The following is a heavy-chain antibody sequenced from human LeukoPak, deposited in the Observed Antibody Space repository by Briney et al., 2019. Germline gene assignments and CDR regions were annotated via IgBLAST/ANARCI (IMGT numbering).Heavy chain of an antibody. D-gene: IGHD3-3*01. CDR2: ISYDGSNK. CDR3: ARLCGAYFGVVIPPDY. J-gene: IGHJ4*02. V-gene: IGHV3-30*03. Sequence: PGGSLRLSCAVSGLTLSNVWMNWVRQAPGKGLEWVAVISYDGSNKYYADSVKGRFTISRDNSKNTLYLQMNSLRAEDTAVYYCARLCGAYFGVVIPPDYWGQGTLVTVSS. CDR1: GLTLSNVW.